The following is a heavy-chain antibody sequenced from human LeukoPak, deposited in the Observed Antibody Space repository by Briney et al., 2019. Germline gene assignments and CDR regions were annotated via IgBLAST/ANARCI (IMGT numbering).Heavy chain of an antibody. J-gene: IGHJ4*02. V-gene: IGHV3-30*18. CDR1: GFTFSSYG. Sequence: QPGRSLRLSCAASGFTFSSYGMHWVRQAPGKGLEWVAVISYDGSNKYYADSVKGRFTISRDNPKNTLYLQMNSLRAEDTAVYYCAKDRPISEWGQGTLVTVSS. D-gene: IGHD2-21*01. CDR3: AKDRPISE. CDR2: ISYDGSNK.